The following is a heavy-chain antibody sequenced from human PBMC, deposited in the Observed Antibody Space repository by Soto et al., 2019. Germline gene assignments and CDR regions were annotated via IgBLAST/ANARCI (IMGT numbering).Heavy chain of an antibody. CDR1: GGTFSSYA. D-gene: IGHD3-10*01. V-gene: IGHV1-69*13. J-gene: IGHJ6*02. Sequence: SVKVSCKASGGTFSSYAISWVRQAPGQGLEWMGGIIPIFGTANYAQKFQGRVTITADESTSTAYMELSSLRSEDTAVYYCARDLSFETPRGVYFYYGMDVWGQGTTVTVSS. CDR2: IIPIFGTA. CDR3: ARDLSFETPRGVYFYYGMDV.